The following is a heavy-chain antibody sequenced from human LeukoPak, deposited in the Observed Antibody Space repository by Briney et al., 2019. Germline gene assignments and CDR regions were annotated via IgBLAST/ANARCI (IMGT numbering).Heavy chain of an antibody. Sequence: GGSLRLSCAASGLTVSSNSMNWVRQAPGKGLEWVSYISSSGNSIYYADSVKGRFTISRDNAKNSLYLQMNSLRAEDTAVYYCATTWMVDVWGKGTTVTVSS. CDR3: ATTWMVDV. V-gene: IGHV3-48*04. J-gene: IGHJ6*04. CDR1: GLTVSSNS. CDR2: ISSSGNSI. D-gene: IGHD5-12*01.